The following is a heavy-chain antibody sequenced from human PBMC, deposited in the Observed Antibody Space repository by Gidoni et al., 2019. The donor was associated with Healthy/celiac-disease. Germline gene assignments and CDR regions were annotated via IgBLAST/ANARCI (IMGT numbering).Heavy chain of an antibody. CDR1: GFTFSSYG. J-gene: IGHJ4*02. CDR2: RWYDGSNK. CDR3: ARGDYGDYVVDY. D-gene: IGHD4-17*01. Sequence: QVQLVASGGGVVQPGRSLRLSCAASGFTFSSYGMHWVRQAPGKGLEWVAVRWYDGSNKYYADSVKGRFTISRDNSKNTLYLQMNSLRAEDTAVYYCARGDYGDYVVDYWGQGTLVTVSS. V-gene: IGHV3-33*01.